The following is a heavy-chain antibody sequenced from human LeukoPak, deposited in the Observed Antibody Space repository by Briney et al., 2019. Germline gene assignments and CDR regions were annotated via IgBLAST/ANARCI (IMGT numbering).Heavy chain of an antibody. J-gene: IGHJ4*02. CDR3: ARLSLGPRGITIFGVVLYYFDY. CDR1: GYSFTNYW. V-gene: IGHV5-51*01. Sequence: GESLKISCKGSGYSFTNYWIGWVRQMPGKGLEWMGIIYAGDSDTRYSPSFQGQVTISADKSISTAYLQWSSLKASDTAMYYCARLSLGPRGITIFGVVLYYFDYWGQGTLVTVSS. CDR2: IYAGDSDT. D-gene: IGHD3-3*01.